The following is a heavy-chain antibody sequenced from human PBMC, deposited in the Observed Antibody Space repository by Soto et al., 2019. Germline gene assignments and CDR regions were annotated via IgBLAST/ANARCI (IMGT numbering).Heavy chain of an antibody. D-gene: IGHD1-1*01. J-gene: IGHJ5*02. CDR1: GASISGFY. V-gene: IGHV4-4*07. CDR3: VRDGTKTLRDWFDP. CDR2: IYATGTT. Sequence: LPETLSLTCTVSGASISGFYWSWIRKSAGKGLEWIGRIYATGTTDYNPSLKSRVMMSVDTSKKQFSLKLRSVTAAETAVYYCVRDGTKTLRDWFDPWGQGISGTVSS.